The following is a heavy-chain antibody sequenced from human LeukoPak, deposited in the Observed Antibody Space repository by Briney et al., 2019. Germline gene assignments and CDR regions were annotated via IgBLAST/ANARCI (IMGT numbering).Heavy chain of an antibody. Sequence: GGSLRLSCSASGFTFSDYAMHWVRQAPGRGLEYVSAVSSVIGRTFYADSVKDRFTISRDNSGNTLYLQMSSLRPEDTAVYYCAKLARGLGIQFGLDSWGQGTLVTVSS. CDR2: VSSVIGRT. D-gene: IGHD3-16*01. CDR3: AKLARGLGIQFGLDS. V-gene: IGHV3-64D*08. J-gene: IGHJ4*02. CDR1: GFTFSDYA.